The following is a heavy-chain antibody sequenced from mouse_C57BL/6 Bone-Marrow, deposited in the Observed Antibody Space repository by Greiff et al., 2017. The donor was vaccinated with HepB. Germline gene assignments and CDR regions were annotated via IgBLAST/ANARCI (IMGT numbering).Heavy chain of an antibody. CDR3: ARYAAWFAY. V-gene: IGHV14-4*01. Sequence: EVQLQQSGAELVRPGASVKLSCTASGFNIKDDYMHWVKQRPEQGLEWIGWIDPENGDTEYASKFQGKATFTADTSSNTAYLPLSSLTTEDSAIYYCARYAAWFAYWGQGTLVTVSA. CDR2: IDPENGDT. CDR1: GFNIKDDY. J-gene: IGHJ3*01.